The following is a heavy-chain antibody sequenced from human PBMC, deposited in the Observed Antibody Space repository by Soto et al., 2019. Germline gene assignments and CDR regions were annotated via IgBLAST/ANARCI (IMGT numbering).Heavy chain of an antibody. D-gene: IGHD2-21*01. CDR2: IYPGDSDT. Sequence: GESLKISCKGSGYSFTSYWIGWVRQMPGKGLEWMGIIYPGDSDTRYSPSFQGQGTISADKSISTTYLQWRSLKALETALYYLASHAVVKSIYSHDAFDIWGQGPMVTV. V-gene: IGHV5-51*01. CDR1: GYSFTSYW. J-gene: IGHJ3*02. CDR3: ASHAVVKSIYSHDAFDI.